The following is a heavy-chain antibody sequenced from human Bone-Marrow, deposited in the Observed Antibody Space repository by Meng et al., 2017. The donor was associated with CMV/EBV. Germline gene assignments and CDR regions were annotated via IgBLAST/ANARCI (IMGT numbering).Heavy chain of an antibody. CDR2: INHSGST. CDR1: GGSFSGYY. V-gene: IGHV4-34*01. Sequence: GSLRLSCAVNGGSFSGYYWRWIRQPPGKGLEWIGEINHSGSTNYNPSLKSRVTISVDTSKNQFSLKLSSVTAADTAVYYCASLPSGLYDFWSGPYYYGMDVWGQGTTVTVSS. CDR3: ASLPSGLYDFWSGPYYYGMDV. D-gene: IGHD3-3*01. J-gene: IGHJ6*02.